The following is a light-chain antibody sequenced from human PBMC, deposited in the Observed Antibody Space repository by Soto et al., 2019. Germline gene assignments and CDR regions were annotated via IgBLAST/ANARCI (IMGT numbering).Light chain of an antibody. CDR2: GAS. CDR1: QSVSSN. J-gene: IGKJ1*01. V-gene: IGKV3-15*01. CDR3: QQYNNWPRT. Sequence: VVMTQAPATLSVSPGERATLSCRSSQSVSSNLAWYQQKPGQAPRLLIYGASTRATGIPARFSGSGSGTEFTLTISSLQSEDFAVYYCQQYNNWPRTFGQGTKADIK.